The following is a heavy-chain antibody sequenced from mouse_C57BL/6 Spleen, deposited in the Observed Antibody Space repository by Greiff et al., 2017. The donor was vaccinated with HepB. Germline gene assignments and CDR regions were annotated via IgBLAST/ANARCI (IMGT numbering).Heavy chain of an antibody. CDR1: GYTFTDYN. Sequence: EVKLQQSGPELVKPGASVKMSCKASGYTFTDYNMHWVKQSHGKSLEWIGYINPNNGGTSYNQKFKGKATLTVNKSSSTAYMELRSLTSEDSAVYYCARMVHYGNYNFDYWGQGTTLTVSS. D-gene: IGHD2-1*01. J-gene: IGHJ2*01. CDR2: INPNNGGT. V-gene: IGHV1-22*01. CDR3: ARMVHYGNYNFDY.